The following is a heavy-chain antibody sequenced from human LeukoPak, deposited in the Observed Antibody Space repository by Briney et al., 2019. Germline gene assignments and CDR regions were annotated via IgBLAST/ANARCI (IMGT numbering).Heavy chain of an antibody. D-gene: IGHD1-26*01. CDR3: ARGIVGANRAGDDY. J-gene: IGHJ4*02. Sequence: GASVKVSCKASGGTFSSYAISWVRQAPGQGLEWMGRIIPILGIANYAQKFQGRVTTTADQSTSTAYMELSSLRSEDTAVYYCARGIVGANRAGDDYWGQGTLVTVSS. CDR1: GGTFSSYA. CDR2: IIPILGIA. V-gene: IGHV1-69*04.